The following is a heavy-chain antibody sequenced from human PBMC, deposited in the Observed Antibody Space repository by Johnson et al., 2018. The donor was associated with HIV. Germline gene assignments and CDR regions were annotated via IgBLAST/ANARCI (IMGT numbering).Heavy chain of an antibody. CDR3: ARTIQLWSPSVY. CDR2: ISSSGSTI. CDR1: GFTFSSYA. J-gene: IGHJ3*01. D-gene: IGHD5-18*01. V-gene: IGHV3-48*04. Sequence: VQLVESGGGVVQPGRSLRLSCAASGFTFSSYAMHWVRQAPGKGLEWVSYISSSGSTIYYADSVKGRFTISRDNAKHSLYLQMNNLRAEDTAVYYCARTIQLWSPSVYWGQGTMVTVSS.